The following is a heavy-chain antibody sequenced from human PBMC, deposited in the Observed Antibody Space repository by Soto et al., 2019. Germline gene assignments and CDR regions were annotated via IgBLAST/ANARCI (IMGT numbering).Heavy chain of an antibody. J-gene: IGHJ5*02. D-gene: IGHD6-19*01. V-gene: IGHV3-23*01. Sequence: EVQLLESGGGLVQPGGSLRLSCAASGFTFSSYAMSWVRQAPGKGLEWVSAISGSGGSTYYADSVKGRFTISRDNSRTTRYLQMNSLRAEDTAVYYCAEQWLAPAFDPWGQGTLVTVSS. CDR2: ISGSGGST. CDR1: GFTFSSYA. CDR3: AEQWLAPAFDP.